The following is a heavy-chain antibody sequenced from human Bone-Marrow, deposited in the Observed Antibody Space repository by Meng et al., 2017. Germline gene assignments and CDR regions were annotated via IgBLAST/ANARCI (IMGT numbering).Heavy chain of an antibody. CDR1: GYTFTSYG. CDR2: ISAYNGNT. D-gene: IGHD6-19*01. J-gene: IGHJ4*02. Sequence: ASVKVSCKASGYTFTSYGISWVRQAPGQGLEWMGWISAYNGNTNYAQKLQGRVTMTTDTSTSTAYMELRSLGSDDAAVYYCAGVAVAGGRTLDYWGQGTLVTVSS. V-gene: IGHV1-18*04. CDR3: AGVAVAGGRTLDY.